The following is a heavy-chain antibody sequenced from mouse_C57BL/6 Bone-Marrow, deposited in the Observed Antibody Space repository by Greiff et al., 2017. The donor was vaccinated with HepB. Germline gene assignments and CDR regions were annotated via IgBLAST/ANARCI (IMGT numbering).Heavy chain of an antibody. CDR2: IDPSDGDT. J-gene: IGHJ3*01. CDR3: SRAYYCASSPRFDY. CDR1: GYTFTGYW. V-gene: IGHV1-69*01. Sequence: QVQLQQPGAELVMPGASVKLSCKASGYTFTGYWMHWVKQRPGQGLEWIGEIDPSDGDTNYNQKFKGKATLTVDKSSSTAYMQLSSLTSEDAAVYDCSRAYYCASSPRFDYWGQGTLVTVSS. D-gene: IGHD1-1*01.